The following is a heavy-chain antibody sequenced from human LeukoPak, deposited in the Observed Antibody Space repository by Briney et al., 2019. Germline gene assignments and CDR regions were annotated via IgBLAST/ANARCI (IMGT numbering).Heavy chain of an antibody. CDR1: GGSISSSSNY. CDR3: ARADWFLDY. D-gene: IGHD3-9*01. J-gene: IGHJ4*02. CDR2: IYYSGST. V-gene: IGHV4-39*01. Sequence: PSETLSLTCTVSGGSISSSSNYWGWIRQPPGKGLEWIGSIYYSGSTYYNPSLKSRVTISVDTSKNQFSLKLSSVTAADTAVYYCARADWFLDYWGQGTLVTVSS.